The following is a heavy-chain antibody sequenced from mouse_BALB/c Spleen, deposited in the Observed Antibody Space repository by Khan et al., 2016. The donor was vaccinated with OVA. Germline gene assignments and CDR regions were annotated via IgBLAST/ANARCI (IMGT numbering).Heavy chain of an antibody. CDR2: IYWDDDK. D-gene: IGHD1-1*01. V-gene: IGHV8-12*01. CDR1: GFSLSSSGMG. CDR3: ARREELLPWFAY. Sequence: QVTLKESGPGILQPSQTLSLTCSFSGFSLSSSGMGVSWIRQPSGKGLEWLAHIYWDDDKRYNTSLKSRLTISKETSSKQVFLRSTSVDIADTATSDCARREELLPWFAYWGQGTLVTVSA. J-gene: IGHJ3*01.